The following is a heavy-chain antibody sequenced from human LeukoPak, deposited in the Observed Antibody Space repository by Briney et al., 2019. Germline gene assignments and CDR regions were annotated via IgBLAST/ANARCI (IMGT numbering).Heavy chain of an antibody. Sequence: PSETLSLTCTVSGGSISSGDYYWSWIRQPPGKGLEWIGYIYYSGSTYYNPSLKSRVTISVDTSKNQFSLKLSSVTAADTAVYYCARGVLMVYAIRGGYFDYWGQGTLVTVSS. J-gene: IGHJ4*02. CDR3: ARGVLMVYAIRGGYFDY. D-gene: IGHD2-8*01. CDR2: IYYSGST. V-gene: IGHV4-30-4*01. CDR1: GGSISSGDYY.